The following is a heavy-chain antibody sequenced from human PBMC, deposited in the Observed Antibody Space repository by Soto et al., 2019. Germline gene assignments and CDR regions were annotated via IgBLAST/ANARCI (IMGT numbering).Heavy chain of an antibody. Sequence: QEQVVQSGAEVKKPGASVKVSCKASGYTFSNYYVHWVRQAPGQGLEWMGFINPDSAWKDYAQEFRGRLSVTRDTSADTVYMDLSSLRSEDTAVYYCAREGAVTAKMFDLWGQGTLVTVSS. CDR1: GYTFSNYY. V-gene: IGHV1-46*01. CDR2: INPDSAWK. CDR3: AREGAVTAKMFDL. J-gene: IGHJ5*02. D-gene: IGHD2-21*02.